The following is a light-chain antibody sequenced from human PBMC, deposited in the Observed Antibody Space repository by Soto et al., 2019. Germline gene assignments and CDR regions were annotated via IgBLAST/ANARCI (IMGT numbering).Light chain of an antibody. Sequence: QSVLTQPASVSGSPGQLITISCTGTSSDVGGYNYVSWYQRHPGKAPKLMIYDVSNRPSGVSNRFSGSKSGNTASPTISGLQAEDEADYYCSSYTSSSTRVFGTGTKVTVL. CDR2: DVS. J-gene: IGLJ1*01. CDR3: SSYTSSSTRV. CDR1: SSDVGGYNY. V-gene: IGLV2-14*01.